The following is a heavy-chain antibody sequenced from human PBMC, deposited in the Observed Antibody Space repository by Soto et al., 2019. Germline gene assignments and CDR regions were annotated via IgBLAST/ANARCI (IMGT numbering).Heavy chain of an antibody. V-gene: IGHV3-23*01. J-gene: IGHJ2*01. CDR1: GFTFSGYA. D-gene: IGHD3-10*01. CDR3: ARKVSGSTGRPDLWYFDL. CDR2: ISGGGDAK. Sequence: EVQLLDSGGGLVQPGGSLRLSCAASGFTFSGYALTWVRQAPGKGLEWVSAISGGGDAKFYADSVKGRFTISRDNSKNTMYLQRNTLRAEDTAVYYCARKVSGSTGRPDLWYFDLWGRGTLVTVSS.